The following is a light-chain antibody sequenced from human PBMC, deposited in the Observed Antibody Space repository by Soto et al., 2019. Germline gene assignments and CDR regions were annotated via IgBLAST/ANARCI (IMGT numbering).Light chain of an antibody. J-gene: IGKJ5*01. CDR1: QSISGT. Sequence: EIVMTQSPATRSVSPGGGGTLSCRASQSISGTLAWYQQKPGQAPRLLIYGASRRATGIPDRFSGSGSGTDSTLTISRLEPEDFAVYYCQQYGSSPPINCGQGKRREIK. CDR2: GAS. V-gene: IGKV3-20*01. CDR3: QQYGSSPPIN.